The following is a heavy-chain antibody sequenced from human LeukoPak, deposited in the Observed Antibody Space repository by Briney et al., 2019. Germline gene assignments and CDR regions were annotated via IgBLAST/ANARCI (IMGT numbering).Heavy chain of an antibody. V-gene: IGHV4-59*01. CDR3: ARGPTRYYFDY. CDR1: GGSISSYY. Sequence: SETLSLTCTVSGGSISSYYWSWIRQPPGKGLEWIGYIYYSGSTNYNPSLKSRVTISVDTSKNQFSLKLSSVTAGDTAVYYCARGPTRYYFDYWGQGTLVTVSS. J-gene: IGHJ4*02. CDR2: IYYSGST.